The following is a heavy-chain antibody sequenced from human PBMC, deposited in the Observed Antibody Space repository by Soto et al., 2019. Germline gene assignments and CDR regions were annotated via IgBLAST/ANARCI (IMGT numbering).Heavy chain of an antibody. V-gene: IGHV4-61*01. CDR2: IYYSGST. D-gene: IGHD1-26*01. CDR3: ATHSGSYPSDY. J-gene: IGHJ4*02. CDR1: GGSVSSGSYY. Sequence: SETLSLTCTVSGGSVSSGSYYWSWIRQPPGKGLEWIGYIYYSGSTNYNPSLKSRVTISVDTSKNQFSLKLSSVTAADTAVYYCATHSGSYPSDYWGQGTLVTVSS.